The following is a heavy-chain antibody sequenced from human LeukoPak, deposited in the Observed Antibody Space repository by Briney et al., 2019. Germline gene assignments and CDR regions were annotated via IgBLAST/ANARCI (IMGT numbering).Heavy chain of an antibody. CDR2: ISGSGGST. Sequence: GGSLRLSCAASGFTFSGYAMSWVRQAPGKGLEWVSAISGSGGSTYYADSVKGRFTTSRDNSKNTLYLQMNSLRAEDTAVYYCARGESIFRVWGQGTTVIVSS. D-gene: IGHD3-3*01. CDR3: ARGESIFRV. V-gene: IGHV3-23*01. J-gene: IGHJ6*02. CDR1: GFTFSGYA.